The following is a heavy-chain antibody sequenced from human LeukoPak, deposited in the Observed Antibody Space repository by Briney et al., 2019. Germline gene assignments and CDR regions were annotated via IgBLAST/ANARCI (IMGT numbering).Heavy chain of an antibody. CDR2: ISGSGGST. V-gene: IGHV3-23*01. CDR3: TKGTEPSDYGAHFDY. Sequence: GGSLRLSCAASGFTFSSYAMSWVRQAPGKGLEWVSAISGSGGSTYYADSVKGRFTISRDNSKNTLYLQMNSLRAEDTAVYYCTKGTEPSDYGAHFDYWGQGTLVTVSS. J-gene: IGHJ4*02. D-gene: IGHD4-17*01. CDR1: GFTFSSYA.